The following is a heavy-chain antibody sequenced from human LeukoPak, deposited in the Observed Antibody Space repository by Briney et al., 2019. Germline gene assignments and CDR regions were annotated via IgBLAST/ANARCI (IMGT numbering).Heavy chain of an antibody. Sequence: GGSLRLSCAASGFSFSNYYMSWIRQAPGKGLEWVSYITNSGSSTHYADAVKGRFTISRDNAKKSVHLHMTSLRAEDTGVYYCAREASGNYYVFDSWGQGTLVTVSS. CDR2: ITNSGSST. CDR3: AREASGNYYVFDS. D-gene: IGHD1-26*01. CDR1: GFSFSNYY. J-gene: IGHJ4*02. V-gene: IGHV3-11*04.